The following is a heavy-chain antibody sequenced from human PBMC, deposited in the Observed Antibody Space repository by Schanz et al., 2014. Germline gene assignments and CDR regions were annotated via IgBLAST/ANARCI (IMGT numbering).Heavy chain of an antibody. CDR2: INVGNGNM. D-gene: IGHD2-2*01. CDR3: ARDRRRYCSTASCLHDNWFDP. CDR1: GYAFTTYG. Sequence: QVQLIQSGAEVKKPGASVRVSCKVSGYAFTTYGISWVRQAPGQGLEWMGWINVGNGNMKYSQKFQGRVTITRDTSASTAYMELTSLRSEDTAVYFCARDRRRYCSTASCLHDNWFDPWGQGTLVIVSS. V-gene: IGHV1-3*01. J-gene: IGHJ5*02.